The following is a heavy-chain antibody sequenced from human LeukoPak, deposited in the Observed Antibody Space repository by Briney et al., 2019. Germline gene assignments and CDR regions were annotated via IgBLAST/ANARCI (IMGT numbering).Heavy chain of an antibody. CDR1: GYTFTTYG. CDR2: INPNSGGT. J-gene: IGHJ5*02. Sequence: SXXVSCKASGYTFTTYGITWVRQAPGQGLEWMGWINPNSGGTNYAQKFQGRVTMTRDTSISTAYMELSRLRSDDTAVYYCARDGGYSGYDGFDPWGQGTLVTVSS. D-gene: IGHD5-12*01. CDR3: ARDGGYSGYDGFDP. V-gene: IGHV1-2*02.